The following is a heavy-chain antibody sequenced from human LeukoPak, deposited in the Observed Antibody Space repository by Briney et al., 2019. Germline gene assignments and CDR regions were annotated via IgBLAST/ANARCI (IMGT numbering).Heavy chain of an antibody. V-gene: IGHV4-34*01. J-gene: IGHJ6*03. CDR3: ARGRFYYDSSGCYMDV. CDR2: INHRGST. D-gene: IGHD3-22*01. CDR1: GGSFSGYY. Sequence: TSETLSLTCAVYGGSFSGYYWSWIRQPPGKGLEWIGEINHRGSTNYNPSLKSRVTISVDTSKNQFSLKLSSVTAADTAVYYCARGRFYYDSSGCYMDVWGKGTTVTVSS.